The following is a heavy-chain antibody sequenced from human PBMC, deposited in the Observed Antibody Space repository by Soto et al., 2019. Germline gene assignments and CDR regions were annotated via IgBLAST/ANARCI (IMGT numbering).Heavy chain of an antibody. CDR2: ISGSGAIT. J-gene: IGHJ4*02. CDR3: AKDRQFRSYYESAGHYNN. CDR1: GFTFKNYD. V-gene: IGHV3-23*01. D-gene: IGHD3-10*01. Sequence: EVLLLESGGGLVQPGGSLRLSCVASGFTFKNYDMRWVRQAPGKGLEWVSGISGSGAITYYADSVRGRFTISRDNSENTLYLQLNSLRAEDTAIYYCAKDRQFRSYYESAGHYNNWGQGTLVTVSS.